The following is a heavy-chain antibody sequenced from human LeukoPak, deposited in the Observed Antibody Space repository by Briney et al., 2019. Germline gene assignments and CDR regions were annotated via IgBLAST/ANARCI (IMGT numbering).Heavy chain of an antibody. D-gene: IGHD2-8*01. V-gene: IGHV4-39*01. CDR1: GGSISSSSYY. Sequence: SETLSLTCTVSGGSISSSSYYWGWIRQPPGKGLEWIGSIYYSGSTYYNPSLKSRVTISVDTSKNQFSLKLSSVTAADTAVYYCARQTVLMVYVSYYYGMDVWGQGTTVTVSS. J-gene: IGHJ6*02. CDR2: IYYSGST. CDR3: ARQTVLMVYVSYYYGMDV.